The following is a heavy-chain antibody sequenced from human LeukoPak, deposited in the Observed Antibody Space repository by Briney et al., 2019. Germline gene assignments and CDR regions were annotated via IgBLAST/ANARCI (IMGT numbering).Heavy chain of an antibody. J-gene: IGHJ6*03. CDR2: IKQDGSEK. Sequence: GGSLRLSCAASGFTFGDYSMSRVRQAPGKGLEWVANIKQDGSEKYYVDSVKGRFTISRDNAKNSLYLQMNSLGPEDTAVYYCARNPYSGNYGNYYYYYMDVWGKGTTVTISS. CDR1: GFTFGDYS. D-gene: IGHD1-26*01. CDR3: ARNPYSGNYGNYYYYYMDV. V-gene: IGHV3-7*01.